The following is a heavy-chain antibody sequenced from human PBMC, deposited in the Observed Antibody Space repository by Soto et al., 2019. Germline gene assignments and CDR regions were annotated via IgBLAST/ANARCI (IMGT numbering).Heavy chain of an antibody. CDR3: ARRIFGSGTANDY. Sequence: EVQLEESEGGLVQPGGSLRLSCAASGFTFSGSWMHWVRQAPGKGLVWVSRINGDGSGTSYADFVKGRFTISRDDAKNTLFLQMNGLRAEDTAVYYCARRIFGSGTANDYWGQGTLVTVSS. J-gene: IGHJ4*02. D-gene: IGHD3-10*01. CDR2: INGDGSGT. V-gene: IGHV3-74*01. CDR1: GFTFSGSW.